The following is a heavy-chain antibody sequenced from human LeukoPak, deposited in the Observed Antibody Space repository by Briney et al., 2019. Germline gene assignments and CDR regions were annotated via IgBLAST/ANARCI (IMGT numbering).Heavy chain of an antibody. CDR2: FYYSVNT. CDR1: GGSISTSNYY. Sequence: SETLSLTCTVSGGSISTSNYYWGWIRQPPGKGLEWIGSFYYSVNTYYNPSLKSRVTISVDTSKNQFSLKLSSVTAADTAVYYCARHGAEQWLRNWFEPWGQGTLVTVSS. D-gene: IGHD6-19*01. J-gene: IGHJ5*02. CDR3: ARHGAEQWLRNWFEP. V-gene: IGHV4-39*01.